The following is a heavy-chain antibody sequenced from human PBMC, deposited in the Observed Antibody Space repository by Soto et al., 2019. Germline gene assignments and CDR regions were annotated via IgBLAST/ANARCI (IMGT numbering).Heavy chain of an antibody. CDR3: AILAYCGGDCYNWFDP. J-gene: IGHJ5*02. CDR2: IIPIFGTA. D-gene: IGHD2-21*02. V-gene: IGHV1-69*01. Sequence: QVQLVQSGAEVKKPGSSVKVSCKASGGTFSRYAISWVRQAPGQGLEWMGGIIPIFGTANYAQKFQGRVTIPADECTSTVYMELSSLRSEDTAVYYCAILAYCGGDCYNWFDPWGQGTLVTVSS. CDR1: GGTFSRYA.